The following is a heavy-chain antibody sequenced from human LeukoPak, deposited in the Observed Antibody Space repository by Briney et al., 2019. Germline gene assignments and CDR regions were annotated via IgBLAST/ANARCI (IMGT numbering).Heavy chain of an antibody. J-gene: IGHJ4*02. CDR1: GFTFSNYW. D-gene: IGHD4/OR15-4a*01. V-gene: IGHV3-7*01. CDR2: MRGDGGEK. Sequence: GGSLRLSCEASGFTFSNYWMTWVRQAPGKGLEWVANMRGDGGEKYSVDSLKGRFTISRDNAKNSLYLQMNSLRAEDTAVYYCARGGAAFAEAVYWGRGTLVTVSS. CDR3: ARGGAAFAEAVY.